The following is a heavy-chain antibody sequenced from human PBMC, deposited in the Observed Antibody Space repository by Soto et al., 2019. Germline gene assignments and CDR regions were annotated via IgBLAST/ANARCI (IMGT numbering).Heavy chain of an antibody. CDR1: GGSISSSSYY. CDR3: ARPEYSSSSYGMDV. D-gene: IGHD6-6*01. V-gene: IGHV4-39*01. Sequence: PSETLSLTCTVSGGSISSSSYYWGWIRQPPGKGLEWIGSIYYSGSTYYNPSLKSRVTISVDTSKNQFSLKLSSVTAADTAVYYCARPEYSSSSYGMDVWGQGTTVTVSS. CDR2: IYYSGST. J-gene: IGHJ6*02.